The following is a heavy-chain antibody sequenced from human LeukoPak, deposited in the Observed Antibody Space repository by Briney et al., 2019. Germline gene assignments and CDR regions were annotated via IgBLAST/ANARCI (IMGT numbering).Heavy chain of an antibody. CDR1: GFTFSSSA. D-gene: IGHD1-26*01. J-gene: IGHJ4*02. CDR2: ISGRDGST. CDR3: AKAGSIRFDY. Sequence: GGSLRLSCAASGFTFSSSAMSWVRQAPGKGLEWVSGISGRDGSTYYADSVKGRFTISRDNSKNTLFLQMNSLRAEDTAVYYCAKAGSIRFDYWGQGTLVTVSS. V-gene: IGHV3-23*01.